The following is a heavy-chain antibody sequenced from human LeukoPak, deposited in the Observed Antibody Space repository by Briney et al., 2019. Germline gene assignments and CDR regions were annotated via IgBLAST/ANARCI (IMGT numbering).Heavy chain of an antibody. J-gene: IGHJ6*03. CDR2: ISSSSSTI. CDR3: ARDSGYSGSPDYYYYYMDV. Sequence: GGSLRLSCAASGFTFSSYSMNWGRQAPGKGLEWVSYISSSSSTIYYADSVKGRFTISRDNAKNSLYLQMNSLRAEDTAVYYCARDSGYSGSPDYYYYYMDVWGKGTTVTVSS. CDR1: GFTFSSYS. V-gene: IGHV3-48*01. D-gene: IGHD1-26*01.